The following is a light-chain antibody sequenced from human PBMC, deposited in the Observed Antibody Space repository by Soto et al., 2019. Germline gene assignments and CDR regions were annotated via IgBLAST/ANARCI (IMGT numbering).Light chain of an antibody. CDR1: QSVLYSSNNKNY. CDR2: WAS. J-gene: IGKJ1*01. Sequence: DIVMTQSPDFLAVSLGERXTINCKSSQSVLYSSNNKNYLAWYQQKPGQPPKLLIYWASPRESGVPDRFSGSGSGTDFTLTISSLQAEDVAVYYCQQYYSTPPTFGQGTKGDIK. CDR3: QQYYSTPPT. V-gene: IGKV4-1*01.